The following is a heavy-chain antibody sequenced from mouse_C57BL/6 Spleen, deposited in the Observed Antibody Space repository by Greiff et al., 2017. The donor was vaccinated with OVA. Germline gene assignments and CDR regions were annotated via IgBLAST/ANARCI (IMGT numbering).Heavy chain of an antibody. V-gene: IGHV1-82*01. CDR2: IYPGDGDT. CDR3: APYYSNRFAY. CDR1: GYAFSSSW. D-gene: IGHD2-5*01. J-gene: IGHJ3*01. Sequence: QVQLQQSGPELVKPGASVKISCKASGYAFSSSWMNWVKQRPGKGLEWIGRIYPGDGDTNYNGKFKGKATLTADKSSSTAYMQLSSLTSEDSAVYFCAPYYSNRFAYWGQGTLVTVSA.